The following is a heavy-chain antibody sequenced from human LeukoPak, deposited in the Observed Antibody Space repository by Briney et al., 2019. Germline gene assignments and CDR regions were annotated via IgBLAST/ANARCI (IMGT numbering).Heavy chain of an antibody. CDR2: IYHSGST. V-gene: IGHV4-4*02. CDR3: ARRVYYGSVWFDP. J-gene: IGHJ5*02. CDR1: GGSISSSNW. Sequence: SETLSLTCAVSGGSISSSNWWSWVRQPPGKGLEWIGEIYHSGSTNYNPSLKSRVTISVDTSKNQFSLKLSSVTAADTAVYYCARRVYYGSVWFDPWGQGTLVTVSS. D-gene: IGHD3-10*01.